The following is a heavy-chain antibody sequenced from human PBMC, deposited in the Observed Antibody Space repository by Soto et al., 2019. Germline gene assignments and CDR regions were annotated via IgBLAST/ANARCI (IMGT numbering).Heavy chain of an antibody. CDR2: IIPIFGTA. J-gene: IGHJ6*02. Sequence: QVQLVQSGAEVKKPGSSVKVSCKASGGTFSTYAISWVRQAPGQGLEWMGGIIPIFGTADYAQKFQGRVKITEDESTSTAYMELSSLRSQDTAVYYCARHPGRPYYYYGMDVWGQGTTVTVSS. CDR1: GGTFSTYA. D-gene: IGHD2-15*01. V-gene: IGHV1-69*12. CDR3: ARHPGRPYYYYGMDV.